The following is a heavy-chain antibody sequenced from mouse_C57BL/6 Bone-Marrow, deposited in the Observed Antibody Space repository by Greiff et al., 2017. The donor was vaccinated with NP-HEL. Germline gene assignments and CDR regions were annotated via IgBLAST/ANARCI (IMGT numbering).Heavy chain of an antibody. V-gene: IGHV5-12*01. CDR2: ISNGGGST. CDR1: GFTFSDYY. J-gene: IGHJ1*03. CDR3: ARGHYGSSSLFYWYFDV. Sequence: EVKLMESGGGLVQPGGSLKLSCAASGFTFSDYYMYWVRQTPEKRLEWVAYISNGGGSTYYPDTVKGRFTISRDNAKNTLYLQMSRLKSEDTAMYYCARGHYGSSSLFYWYFDVWGTGTTVTVSS. D-gene: IGHD1-1*01.